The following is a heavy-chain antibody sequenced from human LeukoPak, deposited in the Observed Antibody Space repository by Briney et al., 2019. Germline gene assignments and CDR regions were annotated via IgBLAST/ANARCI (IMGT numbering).Heavy chain of an antibody. CDR1: GFTFSSYA. J-gene: IGHJ4*02. CDR2: ISYDGSNK. Sequence: PGRSLRLSCAASGFTFSSYAMHWVRQAPGKGLEWVAVISYDGSNKYYADPVKGRFTISRDNSKNTLYLQMNSLRAEDTAVYYCARYGDYGYYFDYWGQGTLVTVSS. V-gene: IGHV3-30*04. CDR3: ARYGDYGYYFDY. D-gene: IGHD4-17*01.